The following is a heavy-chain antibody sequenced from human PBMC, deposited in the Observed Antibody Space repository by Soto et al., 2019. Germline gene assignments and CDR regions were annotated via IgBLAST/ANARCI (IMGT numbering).Heavy chain of an antibody. CDR3: SGLKYWNYFYGMDV. CDR2: IYYTGST. V-gene: IGHV4-61*01. Sequence: PSETLSLTCTVSGGSVNDNNYYWNWIRQPPGKGLEWIGYIYYTGSTNYNPSLKSRVTMSIDTSKNQVSLTLSSVTAADTAVYHCSGLKYWNYFYGMDVWGQGTTVTVSS. J-gene: IGHJ6*02. D-gene: IGHD2-15*01. CDR1: GGSVNDNNYY.